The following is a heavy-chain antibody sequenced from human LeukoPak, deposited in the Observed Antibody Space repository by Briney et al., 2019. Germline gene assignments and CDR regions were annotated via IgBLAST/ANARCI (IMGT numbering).Heavy chain of an antibody. V-gene: IGHV4-34*01. Sequence: SETLSLTCAVYGGSFSGYYWSWIRQPPGKGLEWIGEINHSGSTNYNPSLKSRVTISVDTSKNQFSLKLSSVTAADTAVYYCARSQWLLGIDYWGREPWSPSPQ. D-gene: IGHD3-22*01. CDR3: ARSQWLLGIDY. CDR1: GGSFSGYY. CDR2: INHSGST. J-gene: IGHJ4*02.